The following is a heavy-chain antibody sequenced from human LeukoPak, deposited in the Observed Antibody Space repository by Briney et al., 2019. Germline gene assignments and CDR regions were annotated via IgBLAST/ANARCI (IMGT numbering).Heavy chain of an antibody. D-gene: IGHD2-2*01. J-gene: IGHJ4*02. CDR3: AREIRVTVVPAAIDY. Sequence: GGSLRLSCAASGFIVCSNYMSWVRQAPGKGLEWVAVIWYDGSNKYYADSVKGRFTISRDNSKNTVYLQTNSLRDEDTAVYYCAREIRVTVVPAAIDYWGQGTLVTVSS. CDR2: IWYDGSNK. CDR1: GFIVCSNY. V-gene: IGHV3-33*08.